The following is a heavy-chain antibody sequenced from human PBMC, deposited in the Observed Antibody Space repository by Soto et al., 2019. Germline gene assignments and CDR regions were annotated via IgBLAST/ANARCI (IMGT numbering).Heavy chain of an antibody. Sequence: EVQLVESGGDLVQPGGSLRLSCAASGFTFNTYWMTWVRQAPGRGLEWVANINQDGSEEYSVDSVKGRFTVSRDNAKNSVYLQMNSLSAEDTAVYYCARHRDYNLDYWGQGTLVTVSS. CDR1: GFTFNTYW. CDR2: INQDGSEE. D-gene: IGHD4-17*01. V-gene: IGHV3-7*03. J-gene: IGHJ4*02. CDR3: ARHRDYNLDY.